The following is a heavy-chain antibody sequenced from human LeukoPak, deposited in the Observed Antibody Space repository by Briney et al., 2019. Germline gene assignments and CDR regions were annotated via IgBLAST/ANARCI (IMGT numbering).Heavy chain of an antibody. Sequence: ASVKVSCKASGYTFTSYGISWVRQAPGQGLEWMGWISAYNGNTNYAQKLQGRVTMTTDTSTSTAYMEPRSLRSDDTAVYYCARGEAYTANNWFDPWGQGTLVTVSS. V-gene: IGHV1-18*01. J-gene: IGHJ5*02. D-gene: IGHD5-18*01. CDR3: ARGEAYTANNWFDP. CDR2: ISAYNGNT. CDR1: GYTFTSYG.